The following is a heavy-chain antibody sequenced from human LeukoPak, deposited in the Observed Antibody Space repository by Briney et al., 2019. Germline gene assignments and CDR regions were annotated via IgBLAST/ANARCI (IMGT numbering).Heavy chain of an antibody. CDR2: FDPEDGET. CDR1: GYTLTELS. Sequence: ASVKVSCKVSGYTLTELSMHWVRQAPGKGLEWMGGFDPEDGETNYAQKFQGRVTMTEDTSTDTAYMELSSLRSDDTAVYYCAGSLGYCTSNVCYLKYWGQGTLVTVSS. J-gene: IGHJ4*02. CDR3: AGSLGYCTSNVCYLKY. V-gene: IGHV1-24*01. D-gene: IGHD2-8*01.